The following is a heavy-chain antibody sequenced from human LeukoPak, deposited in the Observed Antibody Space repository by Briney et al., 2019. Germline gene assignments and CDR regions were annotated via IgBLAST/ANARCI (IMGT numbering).Heavy chain of an antibody. J-gene: IGHJ3*02. CDR3: ARQGGYCSSTSCYGAFDI. Sequence: SETLSLTCTVSGGSLSSYYWSWIRQPPGKGLEWIGYIYYSGSTNYNPSLKSRVTISVDTSKNQFSLKLSSVTAADTAVYYCARQGGYCSSTSCYGAFDIWGQGTMVTVSS. CDR1: GGSLSSYY. CDR2: IYYSGST. V-gene: IGHV4-59*08. D-gene: IGHD2-2*01.